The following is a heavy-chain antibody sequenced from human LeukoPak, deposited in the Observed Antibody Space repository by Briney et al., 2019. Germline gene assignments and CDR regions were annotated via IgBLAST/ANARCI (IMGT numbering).Heavy chain of an antibody. J-gene: IGHJ4*02. Sequence: PGGSLRLSCAASGFTFSRYSMNWVRQAPGKGLEWVTYISRSSSTIHYADSVKGRFTISRDNSKNTLYLEMNSLRAEDTAVYYCASAAGPFDNWGQGTPVTVSS. V-gene: IGHV3-48*01. CDR2: ISRSSSTI. D-gene: IGHD6-13*01. CDR1: GFTFSRYS. CDR3: ASAAGPFDN.